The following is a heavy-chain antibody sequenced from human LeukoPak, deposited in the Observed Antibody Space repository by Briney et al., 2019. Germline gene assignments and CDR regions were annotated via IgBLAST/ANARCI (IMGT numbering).Heavy chain of an antibody. Sequence: GRSLRLSCAASGFTFSSYGMHWVRQAPGKGLEWVAVIWYDGSDKYYADSVKGRFTISRDNSKNTLYLQMNSLRVEDTAVYYCARDHDQYSNGFWGQGTLATVSS. CDR3: ARDHDQYSNGF. D-gene: IGHD5-18*01. CDR2: IWYDGSDK. V-gene: IGHV3-33*01. J-gene: IGHJ4*02. CDR1: GFTFSSYG.